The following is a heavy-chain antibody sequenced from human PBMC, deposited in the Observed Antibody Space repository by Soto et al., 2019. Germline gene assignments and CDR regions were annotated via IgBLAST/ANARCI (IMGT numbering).Heavy chain of an antibody. CDR3: AKGWGDY. CDR2: ISSSGGST. D-gene: IGHD7-27*01. Sequence: EVQLLESGGGLVQPGGSLRLSCAASGFTFSSYTMSWVRQGPGKGLEWVSGISSSGGSTVYADSVKGRFTISRDNFKNSLYLQMNSLRAEYTAVYYCAKGWGDYWGQGTQVNVSS. J-gene: IGHJ4*02. CDR1: GFTFSSYT. V-gene: IGHV3-23*01.